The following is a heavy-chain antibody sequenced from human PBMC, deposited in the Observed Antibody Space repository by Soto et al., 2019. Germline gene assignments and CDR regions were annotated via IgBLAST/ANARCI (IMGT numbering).Heavy chain of an antibody. J-gene: IGHJ3*01. CDR2: IYWNDDK. CDR1: GFSLSTSGVG. CDR3: AHCQECSGGSCYPDAFDF. D-gene: IGHD2-15*01. V-gene: IGHV2-5*01. Sequence: SGPTLVNPTQTLTLTCTFSGFSLSTSGVGVGWIRQPPGKALEWLALIYWNDDKRYSPSLKSRLTITKDTSKKQVVLTMTNMDPVDKATYYFAHCQECSGGSCYPDAFDFWGQGTMVTVSS.